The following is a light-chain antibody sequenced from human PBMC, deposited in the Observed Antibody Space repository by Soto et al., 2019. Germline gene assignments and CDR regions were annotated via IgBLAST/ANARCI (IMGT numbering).Light chain of an antibody. Sequence: QSALTQPASVSGSPGQSITISCTGTSSDVGGYNYVSWYQQHPGQAPKLMIYDVSNRPSGVSNRFSGSKSGNTASLPISGLQAEDEADYYCSSYTSSSTYVFGTGTKLTVL. CDR2: DVS. V-gene: IGLV2-14*01. CDR3: SSYTSSSTYV. CDR1: SSDVGGYNY. J-gene: IGLJ1*01.